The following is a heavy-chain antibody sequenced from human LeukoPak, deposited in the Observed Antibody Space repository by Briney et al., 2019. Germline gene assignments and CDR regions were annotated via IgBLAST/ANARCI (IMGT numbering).Heavy chain of an antibody. CDR2: IYYSGST. D-gene: IGHD6-13*01. Sequence: PSETLSLTCTVSDGSISSSSYYWGWIRLPPGKGLEWIGSIYYSGSTYYNPSLKSRVTISVDTSKNQFSLKLSSVTAADTAVFYCARRGISQGYYMDVWGKGTTVTISS. V-gene: IGHV4-39*01. CDR3: ARRGISQGYYMDV. CDR1: DGSISSSSYY. J-gene: IGHJ6*03.